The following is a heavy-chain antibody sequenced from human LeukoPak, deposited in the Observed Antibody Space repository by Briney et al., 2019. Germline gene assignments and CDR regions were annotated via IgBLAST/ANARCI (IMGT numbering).Heavy chain of an antibody. D-gene: IGHD3-10*01. J-gene: IGHJ4*02. CDR3: VRHGPWFGNLFDY. Sequence: SQTLSLTCAVSGGSISSGGYSWSWIRQPPGKGLEWIGYIYHSGSTYYTPSLKSRVTISVDTSKNQVSLKLTSVTAADTAVYYCVRHGPWFGNLFDYWGQGALVTVSS. V-gene: IGHV4-30-2*01. CDR1: GGSISSGGYS. CDR2: IYHSGST.